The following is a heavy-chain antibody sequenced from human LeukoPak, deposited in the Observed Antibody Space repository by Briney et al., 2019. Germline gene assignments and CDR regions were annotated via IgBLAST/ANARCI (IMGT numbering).Heavy chain of an antibody. D-gene: IGHD3-10*01. V-gene: IGHV3-23*01. J-gene: IGHJ2*01. Sequence: QPGGSLRLSCAASGFTVSSNYMIWVRQAPGKGLEWVSAISGSGGSTYYADSVKGRFTISRDNSKNTLYLQMNSLRAEDTAVCYCAKGGYYGSGSPRVYWYFDLWGRGTLVTVSS. CDR2: ISGSGGST. CDR1: GFTVSSNY. CDR3: AKGGYYGSGSPRVYWYFDL.